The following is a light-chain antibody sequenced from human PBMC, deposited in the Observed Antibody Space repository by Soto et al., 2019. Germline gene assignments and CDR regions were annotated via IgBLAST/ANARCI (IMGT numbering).Light chain of an antibody. J-gene: IGKJ2*02. CDR2: KAS. Sequence: DIQMTQSPSTLSASVGDRVTITCRASQSISSWLAWYQQKPGKAPKLLIYKASSLESGVPSRFSGSGSGTEFTLTISSLQPDDFATYSCQQYNSWWTFGQGTTLEIK. V-gene: IGKV1-5*03. CDR3: QQYNSWWT. CDR1: QSISSW.